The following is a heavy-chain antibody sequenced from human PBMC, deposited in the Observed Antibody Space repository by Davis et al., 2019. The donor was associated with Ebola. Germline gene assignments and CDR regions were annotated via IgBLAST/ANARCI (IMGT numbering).Heavy chain of an antibody. V-gene: IGHV1-46*01. CDR2: INPSGGST. Sequence: ASVKVSCKASGYTFTSYYMHWVRQAPGQGLEWMGIINPSGGSTSYAQKFQGRVTMTRDTSTSTVYMELSSLRSEDTAVYYCARENSMGFGEYYYYYGMDVWGQGTTVTVSS. D-gene: IGHD3-10*01. CDR3: ARENSMGFGEYYYYYGMDV. CDR1: GYTFTSYY. J-gene: IGHJ6*02.